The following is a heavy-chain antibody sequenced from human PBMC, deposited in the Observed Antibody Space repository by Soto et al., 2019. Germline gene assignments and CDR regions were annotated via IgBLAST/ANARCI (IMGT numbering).Heavy chain of an antibody. Sequence: QVQLVESGGGVVQPGRSLRLSCAASGFTFSSYGMHWVRQAPGKGLEWVAVISYDGSNKYYADSVKGRFTISRDNSKNTLYLQMNSLRAEDTAVYYCAKSMVRGVITTLGDAFDIWGQGTMVAVSS. CDR1: GFTFSSYG. V-gene: IGHV3-30*18. D-gene: IGHD3-10*01. CDR2: ISYDGSNK. CDR3: AKSMVRGVITTLGDAFDI. J-gene: IGHJ3*02.